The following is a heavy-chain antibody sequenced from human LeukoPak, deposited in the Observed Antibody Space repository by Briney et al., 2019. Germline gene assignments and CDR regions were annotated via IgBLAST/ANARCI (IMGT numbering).Heavy chain of an antibody. V-gene: IGHV4-59*01. CDR3: ARGNDILTGFYPLHH. CDR1: GGSISSYY. CDR2: IYYSGST. J-gene: IGHJ1*01. Sequence: PSETLSLTCTVSGGSISSYYWSWIRQPPGKGLEWIGYIYYSGSTNYNPSLKSRVTISVDTSKNQFSLKLSSVTAADTAVYYCARGNDILTGFYPLHHWGQGTLVTASS. D-gene: IGHD3-9*01.